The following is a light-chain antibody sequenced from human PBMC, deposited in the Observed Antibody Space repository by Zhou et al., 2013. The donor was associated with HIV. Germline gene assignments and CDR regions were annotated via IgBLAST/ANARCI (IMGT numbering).Light chain of an antibody. CDR1: QSVSSW. Sequence: DIQMTQSPSTLSASVGDRVTITCRASQSVSSWLAWYQQKPGKAPKLLIYKASSLETGVPSRFSGSGSGTEFTLTTSSLQPDDFAIYYCQQYNSYSATFGQGTKVEIK. CDR3: QQYNSYSAT. J-gene: IGKJ1*01. V-gene: IGKV1-5*03. CDR2: KAS.